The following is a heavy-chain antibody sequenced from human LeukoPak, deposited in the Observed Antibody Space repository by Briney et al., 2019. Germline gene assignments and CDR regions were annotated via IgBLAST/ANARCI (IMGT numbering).Heavy chain of an antibody. CDR2: INHSGST. J-gene: IGHJ4*02. D-gene: IGHD3-22*01. V-gene: IGHV4-39*07. CDR1: GGSISSSSYY. Sequence: SETLSLTCTVSGGSISSSSYYWGWIRQPPGKGLEWIGEINHSGSTNYNPSLKSRVTISVDTSKNQFSLKLSSVTAADTAVYYCARGNVKFPKHYDSSGYLRYWGQGTLVTVSS. CDR3: ARGNVKFPKHYDSSGYLRY.